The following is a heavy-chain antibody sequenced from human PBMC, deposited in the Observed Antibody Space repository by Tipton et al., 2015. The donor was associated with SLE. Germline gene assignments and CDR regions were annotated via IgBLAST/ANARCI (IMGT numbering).Heavy chain of an antibody. D-gene: IGHD6-13*01. Sequence: TLSLTCTVSGGSIRSHYWSWIRQPPGKGLEWIGYMYHSVSTKYNPSLKSRVTISLDTSKNQVSLKLTSVTAADTAVYYCARGWYSRNWEWWFDPWGQGTLVTVSS. CDR1: GGSIRSHY. V-gene: IGHV4-59*11. CDR2: MYHSVST. J-gene: IGHJ5*02. CDR3: ARGWYSRNWEWWFDP.